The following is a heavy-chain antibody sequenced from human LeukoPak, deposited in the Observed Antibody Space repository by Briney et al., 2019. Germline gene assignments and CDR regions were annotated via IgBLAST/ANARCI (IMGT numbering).Heavy chain of an antibody. V-gene: IGHV4-38-2*02. Sequence: PSETLSLTCTVSGYSISSGFYWGWIRQPPGKGLEWIGSIFHSGIIYYNPSLKSRVTISVDTSKNQLSLKLSSVTAADTAVYYCARSPMADPIPWSWGQGTLVTISS. CDR2: IFHSGII. D-gene: IGHD5-24*01. CDR3: ARSPMADPIPWS. CDR1: GYSISSGFY. J-gene: IGHJ5*02.